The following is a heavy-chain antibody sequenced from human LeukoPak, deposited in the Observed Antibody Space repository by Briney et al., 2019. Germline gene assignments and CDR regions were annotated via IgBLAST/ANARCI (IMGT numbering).Heavy chain of an antibody. CDR1: GFTFSSYS. D-gene: IGHD6-6*01. J-gene: IGHJ3*02. Sequence: GGSLRLSCAASGFTFSSYSMNWVRQAPGKGLEWVSSISSSSSYIYYADSVKGRFTISRDNAKNSLYLQMNSLRAEDTAVYYCARHADIAARPGGAFDIWGQGTMVTVSS. CDR2: ISSSSSYI. CDR3: ARHADIAARPGGAFDI. V-gene: IGHV3-21*01.